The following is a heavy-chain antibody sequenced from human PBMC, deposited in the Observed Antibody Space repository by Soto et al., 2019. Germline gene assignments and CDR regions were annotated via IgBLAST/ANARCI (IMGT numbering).Heavy chain of an antibody. CDR3: AREQYGDYGRGAFDI. Sequence: SQTLSLTCVISGDNVSSNNIAWNWIRQSPSRGLEWLGRTYYRSKWYNDYAVSVKSRISINPDTSKNQFSLQLNSVTPEDTAIYYCAREQYGDYGRGAFDIWGQGTMVTVSS. CDR2: TYYRSKWYN. V-gene: IGHV6-1*01. CDR1: GDNVSSNNIA. J-gene: IGHJ3*02. D-gene: IGHD4-17*01.